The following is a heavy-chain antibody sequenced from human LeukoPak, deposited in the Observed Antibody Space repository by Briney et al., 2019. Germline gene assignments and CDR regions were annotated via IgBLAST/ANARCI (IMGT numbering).Heavy chain of an antibody. CDR3: STDGTPKFEY. J-gene: IGHJ4*02. D-gene: IGHD1-26*01. V-gene: IGHV3-30*03. CDR2: ISSDGRNQ. CDR1: GFTFSTNA. Sequence: HPGGSLRLSCLTSGFTFSTNAMSWVRQAPGKGLEWVATISSDGRNQHYADSVQGRFTISRDNSKNTLYLQMDNLRTEDTAVYYCSTDGTPKFEYWGQGTLVTVSS.